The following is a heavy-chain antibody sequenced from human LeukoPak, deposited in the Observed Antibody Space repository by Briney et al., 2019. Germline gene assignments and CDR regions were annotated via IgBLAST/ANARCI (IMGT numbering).Heavy chain of an antibody. CDR2: INSRSSTI. J-gene: IGHJ4*02. CDR3: AKDAAGSYYDSSGYYPFDY. Sequence: GGSLRLSCAASRFTFSNYGVNWVRQAPGKGLEWVSYINSRSSTIYYADSVRGRFTISRDNSKNTLYLQMNSLRAEDTAVYYCAKDAAGSYYDSSGYYPFDYWGQGTLVTVSS. D-gene: IGHD3-22*01. V-gene: IGHV3-48*01. CDR1: RFTFSNYG.